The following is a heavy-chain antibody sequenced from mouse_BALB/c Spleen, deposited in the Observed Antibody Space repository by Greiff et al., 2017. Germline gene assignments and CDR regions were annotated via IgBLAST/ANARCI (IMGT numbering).Heavy chain of an antibody. D-gene: IGHD2-4*01. V-gene: IGHV14-3*02. Sequence: EVQLQQSGAELVKPGASVKLSCTASGFNIKDTYMHWVKQRPEQGLEWIGRIDPANGYTKYDPKFQGKATITADTSSNTAYLQLSSLTSEDTAVYYCASPATMITTHAMDYWGQGTSVTVSS. CDR2: IDPANGYT. J-gene: IGHJ4*01. CDR3: ASPATMITTHAMDY. CDR1: GFNIKDTY.